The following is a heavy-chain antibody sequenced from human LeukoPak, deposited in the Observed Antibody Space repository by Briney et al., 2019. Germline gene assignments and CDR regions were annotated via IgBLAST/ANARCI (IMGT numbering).Heavy chain of an antibody. D-gene: IGHD5-12*01. V-gene: IGHV1-69*05. CDR1: GGTFSSYA. CDR3: ARGRGYDPSLFDY. J-gene: IGHJ4*02. CDR2: IIPIFGTA. Sequence: SVKVSCKASGGTFSSYAISWVRQAPGQGLEWMGRIIPIFGTANYAQKFQGRVTIPTDESTSTAYMELSSLRSEDTAVYYCARGRGYDPSLFDYWGQGTLVTVSS.